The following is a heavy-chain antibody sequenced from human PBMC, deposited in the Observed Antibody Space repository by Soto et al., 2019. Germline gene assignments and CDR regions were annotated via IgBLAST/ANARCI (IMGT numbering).Heavy chain of an antibody. J-gene: IGHJ4*02. CDR1: GGSISSYY. CDR3: ARGSYCSGGSCYRIFGY. CDR2: IYYSGST. Sequence: QVQLQESGPGLVKPSETLSLTCTVSGGSISSYYWSWIRQPPGKGLEWIGYIYYSGSTNYNPSLKSRVTISVDTSKNQFSRKLSSVTAADTAVYYFARGSYCSGGSCYRIFGYWGQGTLVTVSS. D-gene: IGHD2-15*01. V-gene: IGHV4-59*01.